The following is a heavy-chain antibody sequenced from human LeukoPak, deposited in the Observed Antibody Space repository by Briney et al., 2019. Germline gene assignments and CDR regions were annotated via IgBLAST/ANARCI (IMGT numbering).Heavy chain of an antibody. J-gene: IGHJ5*02. D-gene: IGHD6-19*01. CDR1: GFTFDDYA. CDR2: ISWNSGSI. CDR3: ARDSPLSIAVAGTFWFDP. V-gene: IGHV3-9*01. Sequence: GGSLRLSCAASGFTFDDYAMHWVRQAPGKGLEWVSGISWNSGSIGYADSVKGRFTISRDNAKNSLYLQMNSLRAEDTAVYYCARDSPLSIAVAGTFWFDPWGQGTLVTVSS.